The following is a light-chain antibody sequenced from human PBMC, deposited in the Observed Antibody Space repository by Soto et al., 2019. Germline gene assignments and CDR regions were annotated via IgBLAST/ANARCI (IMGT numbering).Light chain of an antibody. V-gene: IGKV3-20*01. J-gene: IGKJ5*01. Sequence: EIVLTQSPGTLSLSPGERATLSCRASQSVRNNYLAWYQQKPGQAPRLLISDASNRATGIPARFSGSGSGTDFTLTIGGLQPDDFATYYCQQFNSYPITFGQGTRLEIK. CDR1: QSVRNNY. CDR2: DAS. CDR3: QQFNSYPIT.